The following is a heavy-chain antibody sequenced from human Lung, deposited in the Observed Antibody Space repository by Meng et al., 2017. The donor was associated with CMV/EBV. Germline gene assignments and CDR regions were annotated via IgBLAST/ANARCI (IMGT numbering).Heavy chain of an antibody. V-gene: IGHV1-2*02. J-gene: IGHJ4*02. D-gene: IGHD3-3*01. CDR1: GYTFTDYY. CDR3: AGDKGWSGYDV. CDR2: INLNSGGT. Sequence: QVQLVQSGAEVKKPGSSLKLSCKASGYTFTDYYIHGVRQAPGQGLEWMGWINLNSGGTHDSQNFQGRVTMTTNTSISTAYMELSRLTSDDTAVYYCAGDKGWSGYDVWGQGTKVTVSA.